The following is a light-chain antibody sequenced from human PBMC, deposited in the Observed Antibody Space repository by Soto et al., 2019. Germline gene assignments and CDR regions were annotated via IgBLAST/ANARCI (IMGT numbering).Light chain of an antibody. CDR2: SAS. J-gene: IGKJ1*01. V-gene: IGKV1-9*01. Sequence: DIRLTQSPSFLSASVGDRVTITCRASQGISSSLAWYQQKPGKAPNLLIYSASTLQTGVPSRFSGSGSGTDFTLTISSLQPEDFATYYCQQLNSFPRTFGQGTKVDIK. CDR3: QQLNSFPRT. CDR1: QGISSS.